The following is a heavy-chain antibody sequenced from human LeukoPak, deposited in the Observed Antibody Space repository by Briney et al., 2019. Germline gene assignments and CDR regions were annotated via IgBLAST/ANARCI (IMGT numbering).Heavy chain of an antibody. CDR2: ISAYNGNT. CDR1: GYTFTSYG. J-gene: IGHJ6*02. D-gene: IGHD3-10*01. CDR3: ARDGRGVIITLGSCMDV. Sequence: ASVKVSCKASGYTFTSYGISWVRQAPGQGLEWMGWISAYNGNTNYARKLQGRVTMTTDTSTSTAYMELRSLRSDDTAVYYCARDGRGVIITLGSCMDVWGQGTTVTVSS. V-gene: IGHV1-18*01.